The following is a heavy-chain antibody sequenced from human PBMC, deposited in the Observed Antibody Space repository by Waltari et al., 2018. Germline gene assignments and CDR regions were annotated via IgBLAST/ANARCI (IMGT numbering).Heavy chain of an antibody. J-gene: IGHJ5*02. CDR1: GFTFGDYA. CDR2: IRSKAYGGTT. D-gene: IGHD6-6*01. V-gene: IGHV3-49*03. CDR3: TRDPLQRDSSSWIWFDP. Sequence: EVQLVESGGGLVQPGRSLRLSCTASGFTFGDYAMSWFRQAPGKGLEWVGFIRSKAYGGTTEYAASVKGRFTISRDDSKSIAYLQMNSLKTEDTAVYYCTRDPLQRDSSSWIWFDPWGQGTLVTVSS.